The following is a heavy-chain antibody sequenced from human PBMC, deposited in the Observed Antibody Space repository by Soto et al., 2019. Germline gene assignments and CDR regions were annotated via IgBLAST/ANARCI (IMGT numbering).Heavy chain of an antibody. CDR2: IIPIFGTA. D-gene: IGHD2-2*01. J-gene: IGHJ6*02. V-gene: IGHV1-69*06. CDR1: GGTFSSYA. CDR3: ARDGEPAAHGPGYYYYYGMDV. Sequence: GASVKVSCKASGGTFSSYAISWVRQAPGQGLEWMGGIIPIFGTANYAQKFQGGVTITADKSTSTAYMELSSLRSEDTAVYYCARDGEPAAHGPGYYYYYGMDVWGQGTTVTVSS.